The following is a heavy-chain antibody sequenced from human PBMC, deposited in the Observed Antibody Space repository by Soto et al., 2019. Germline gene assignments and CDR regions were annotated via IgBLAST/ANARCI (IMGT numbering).Heavy chain of an antibody. D-gene: IGHD2-8*01. CDR1: GYTFTSYG. V-gene: IGHV1-18*01. Sequence: QVQLVQSGAEVKKPGASVKVSCKASGYTFTSYGISWVRQAPGQGLEWMGWISAYNGNTNYAQKLQGRVSMTTDTSTSTAYMELRSLRSDDTAVYYCAREGVLSGPFANYYYFGLDVWGQGTTVTVSS. J-gene: IGHJ6*02. CDR2: ISAYNGNT. CDR3: AREGVLSGPFANYYYFGLDV.